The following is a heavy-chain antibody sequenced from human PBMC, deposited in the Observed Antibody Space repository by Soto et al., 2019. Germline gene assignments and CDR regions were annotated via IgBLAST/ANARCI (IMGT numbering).Heavy chain of an antibody. D-gene: IGHD6-19*01. CDR1: GGSISSGGYY. Sequence: QVQLQESGPGLVKPSQTLSLTCTVSGGSISSGGYYWSWIRQHPGKGLEWIGYIYYSGSTYYNPSPKSRVTPSADTSKHQLSLKLSAVPAADTAVYYCARVIHSRRWQIRPWGQGTLVTVSS. V-gene: IGHV4-31*03. CDR3: ARVIHSRRWQIRP. J-gene: IGHJ5*02. CDR2: IYYSGST.